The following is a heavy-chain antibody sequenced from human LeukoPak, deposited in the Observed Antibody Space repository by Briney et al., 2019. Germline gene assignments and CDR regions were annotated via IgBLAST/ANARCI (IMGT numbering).Heavy chain of an antibody. CDR1: GYTFTSYD. CDR2: MNPNSGNT. D-gene: IGHD6-19*01. CDR3: ASGYSSGWFPFDY. V-gene: IGHV1-8*01. Sequence: GASVKVSCKASGYTFTSYDINWVRQATGQGLEWMGWMNPNSGNTGYAQKFQGRVTMTRNTSISTAYMELSSLRSEDTAAYYCASGYSSGWFPFDYWGQGTLVTVSS. J-gene: IGHJ4*02.